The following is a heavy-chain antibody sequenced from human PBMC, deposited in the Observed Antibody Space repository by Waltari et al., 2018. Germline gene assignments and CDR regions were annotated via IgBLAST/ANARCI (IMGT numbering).Heavy chain of an antibody. CDR1: EYTLSKLS. CDR3: VTRIKAVVQGVIIVEGPPPNWFDP. V-gene: IGHV1-24*01. D-gene: IGHD3-10*02. Sequence: QVQLEQSGAEVRKPGASVKVACKVSEYTLSKLSIDWVRQIPGKGLARKFQGRGTVTEETLTNTAYMEMSSLRSEDTAIYYCVTRIKAVVQGVIIVEGPPPNWFDPWGPGTQVTVSS. J-gene: IGHJ5*02.